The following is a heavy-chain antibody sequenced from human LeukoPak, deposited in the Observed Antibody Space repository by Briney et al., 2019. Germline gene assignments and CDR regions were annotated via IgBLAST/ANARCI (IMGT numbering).Heavy chain of an antibody. Sequence: TLSLTCAVYGGSFSGYYWSWIRQAPGKGLEWIGEINHSGSTNYNPSLKSRVTISVDTSKNQFSLKLSSVTAADTAVYYCARYTRFDSFDYWGQGTLVTVSS. CDR1: GGSFSGYY. CDR3: ARYTRFDSFDY. CDR2: INHSGST. V-gene: IGHV4-34*01. D-gene: IGHD3-9*01. J-gene: IGHJ4*02.